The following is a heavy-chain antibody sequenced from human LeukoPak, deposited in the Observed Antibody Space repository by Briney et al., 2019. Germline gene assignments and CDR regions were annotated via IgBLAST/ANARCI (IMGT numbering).Heavy chain of an antibody. Sequence: SETLSLTCTVPGGSISSGGYYWSWIRQHPGKGLEWIGYIYYSGSTYYNPSLKSRVTISVDTSKNQFSLKLSSVTAADTAVYYCARGEITMIVVVPPDYWGQGTLVTVSS. J-gene: IGHJ4*02. CDR2: IYYSGST. D-gene: IGHD3-22*01. CDR3: ARGEITMIVVVPPDY. V-gene: IGHV4-31*03. CDR1: GGSISSGGYY.